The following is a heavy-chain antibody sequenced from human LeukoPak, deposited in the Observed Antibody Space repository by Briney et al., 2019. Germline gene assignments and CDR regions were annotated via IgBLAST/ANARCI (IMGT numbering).Heavy chain of an antibody. CDR1: GFAFSNYW. V-gene: IGHV3-74*01. J-gene: IGHJ6*03. D-gene: IGHD3-16*01. CDR2: INTHGSST. CDR3: LAGYYYYYMDV. Sequence: GGPLRLSCAASGFAFSNYWLHWVRQAPGKGLGWVARINTHGSSTNYADSVKGRFTISRDNAKNTLYLQMTSLSAEDTAVYYALAGYYYYYMDVWGKGTTVTVSS.